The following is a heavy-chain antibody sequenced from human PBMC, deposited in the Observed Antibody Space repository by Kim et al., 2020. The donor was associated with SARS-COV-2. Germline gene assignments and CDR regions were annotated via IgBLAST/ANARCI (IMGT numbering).Heavy chain of an antibody. D-gene: IGHD1-26*01. Sequence: ASVKVSCKASGYTFTGYGVTWVRQAPGQGLEWMGWTSAYNDNTNYAQKVQDRVTMTTDTSTRTAYMELRSLRSDDTAVYYCARDRTGSYYVDYWGQGTLVPVSS. CDR2: TSAYNDNT. CDR1: GYTFTGYG. J-gene: IGHJ4*02. CDR3: ARDRTGSYYVDY. V-gene: IGHV1-18*04.